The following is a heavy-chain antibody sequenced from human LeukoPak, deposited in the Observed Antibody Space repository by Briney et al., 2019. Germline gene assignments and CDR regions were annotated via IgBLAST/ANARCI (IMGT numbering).Heavy chain of an antibody. V-gene: IGHV3-33*06. Sequence: GRSLRLSCAASGFTFSIYGMHWVRQAPGKGLEWVAVIWDDGSNKYYADSVKGRFTIYRDNSKNKVYLQMNSLRAEDTAVYFCAKVPHSSSSPGFRDYYYYYYMDVWGKGTTVTVSS. J-gene: IGHJ6*03. CDR1: GFTFSIYG. CDR3: AKVPHSSSSPGFRDYYYYYYMDV. D-gene: IGHD6-6*01. CDR2: IWDDGSNK.